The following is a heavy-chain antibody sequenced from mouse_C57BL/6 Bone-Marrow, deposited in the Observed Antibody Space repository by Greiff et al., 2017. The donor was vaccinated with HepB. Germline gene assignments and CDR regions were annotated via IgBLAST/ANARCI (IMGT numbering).Heavy chain of an antibody. V-gene: IGHV3-8*01. CDR1: GYSITSDY. D-gene: IGHD1-1*01. J-gene: IGHJ1*03. CDR3: ARNYYGSSYSWYFDV. Sequence: EVKLQESGPGLAKPSQTLSLTCSVTGYSITSDYWNWIRKFPGNKLEYMGYISYSGSTYYNPSLKSRISITRDTSKNQYYLQLNSVTTEDTATYYCARNYYGSSYSWYFDVWGTGTTVTVSS. CDR2: ISYSGST.